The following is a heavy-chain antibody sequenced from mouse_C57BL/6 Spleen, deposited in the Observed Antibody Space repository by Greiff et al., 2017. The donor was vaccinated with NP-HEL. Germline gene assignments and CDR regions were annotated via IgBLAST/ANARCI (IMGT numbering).Heavy chain of an antibody. CDR3: ARASSYYDGSSYYFDY. V-gene: IGHV1-81*01. CDR1: GYTFTSYG. D-gene: IGHD1-1*01. CDR2: IYPRSGNT. J-gene: IGHJ2*01. Sequence: QVQLQQSGAELARPGASVKLSCKASGYTFTSYGISWVKQRTGQGLEWIGEIYPRSGNTYYNEKFKGKAKLTADKSSSTAYMELRSLTSEDSAVYVCARASSYYDGSSYYFDYWGQGTTLTVSS.